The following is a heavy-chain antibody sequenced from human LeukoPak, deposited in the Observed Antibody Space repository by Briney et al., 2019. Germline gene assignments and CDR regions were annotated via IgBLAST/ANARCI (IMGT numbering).Heavy chain of an antibody. CDR2: THYSGST. V-gene: IGHV4-59*08. J-gene: IGHJ6*02. Sequence: SETLSLTCTVSGGSISSSYWSWIRQPPEKGLEWIGYTHYSGSTNYNPSLKSRVTISVDTSKNQFSLKLNSVTAADTAVYYCARRAMVAYYYYGMDAWGQGTTVTVSS. D-gene: IGHD5-18*01. CDR1: GGSISSSY. CDR3: ARRAMVAYYYYGMDA.